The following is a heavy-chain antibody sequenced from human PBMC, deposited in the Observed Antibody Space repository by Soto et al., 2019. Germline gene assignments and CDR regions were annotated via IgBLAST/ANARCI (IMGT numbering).Heavy chain of an antibody. CDR1: GGAFSSYA. V-gene: IGHV1-69*13. CDR2: IIPIFGTA. Sequence: SVKVSCKASGGAFSSYASSWVRQAPGQGLEWMGGIIPIFGTANYAQKFQGRVTITADESTSTAYMELSSLRSEDTAVYYCARVGRVTMVRGVIIEDYYYYGMDVWGQGTTVTVSS. CDR3: ARVGRVTMVRGVIIEDYYYYGMDV. J-gene: IGHJ6*02. D-gene: IGHD3-10*01.